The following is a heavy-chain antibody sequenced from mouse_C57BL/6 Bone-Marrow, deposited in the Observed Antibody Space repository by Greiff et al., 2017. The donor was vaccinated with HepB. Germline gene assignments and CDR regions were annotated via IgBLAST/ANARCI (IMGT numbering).Heavy chain of an antibody. CDR1: GYTFTDYY. CDR3: AREGVYYYGSSYVYFDV. Sequence: VKLMESGAELVRPGASVKLSCKASGYTFTDYYINWVKQRPGQGLEWIARIYPGSGNTYYNEKFKGKATLTAEKSSSTAYMQLSSLTSEDSAVYFCAREGVYYYGSSYVYFDVWGTGTTVTVSS. CDR2: IYPGSGNT. V-gene: IGHV1-76*01. D-gene: IGHD1-1*01. J-gene: IGHJ1*03.